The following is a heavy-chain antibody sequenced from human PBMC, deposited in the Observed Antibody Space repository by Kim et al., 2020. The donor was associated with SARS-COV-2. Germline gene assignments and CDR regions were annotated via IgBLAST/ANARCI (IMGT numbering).Heavy chain of an antibody. D-gene: IGHD3-16*01. CDR2: T. CDR3: ARRQGEGDFDY. Sequence: TSYCPSFQGQVTISADKSISTAYLQRSSLKASDTAMYYCARRQGEGDFDYWGQGTLVTVSS. J-gene: IGHJ4*02. V-gene: IGHV5-51*01.